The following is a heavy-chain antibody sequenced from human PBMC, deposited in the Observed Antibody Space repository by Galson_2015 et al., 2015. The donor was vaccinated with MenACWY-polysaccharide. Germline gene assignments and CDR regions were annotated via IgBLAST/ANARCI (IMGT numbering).Heavy chain of an antibody. V-gene: IGHV3-21*01. CDR2: ISSSASYI. Sequence: SLRLSCAASGFSFSDYHMNWVRQAPGKGLEWVSIISSSASYIYYADSVKGRFTISRDNAKNSLYLQMSSLRAEDTAIYYCARDTGGSDYWGQGTLVTVSP. CDR1: GFSFSDYH. CDR3: ARDTGGSDY. D-gene: IGHD3-16*01. J-gene: IGHJ4*02.